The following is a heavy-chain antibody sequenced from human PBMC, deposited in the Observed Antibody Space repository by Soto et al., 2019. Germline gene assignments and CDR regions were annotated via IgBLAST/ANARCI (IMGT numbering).Heavy chain of an antibody. D-gene: IGHD7-27*01. Sequence: EVQLVESGGGLIQPGGSLRLSCAASGFTVSSNYMSWVRQAPGKGLEWVSVIYSGGSTYYADSVKGRFTISRDNSKNTLYLQMNSLRAEDTAVHYCARMGNYYYYGMDVWGQGTTVTVSS. V-gene: IGHV3-53*01. CDR1: GFTVSSNY. CDR2: IYSGGST. CDR3: ARMGNYYYYGMDV. J-gene: IGHJ6*02.